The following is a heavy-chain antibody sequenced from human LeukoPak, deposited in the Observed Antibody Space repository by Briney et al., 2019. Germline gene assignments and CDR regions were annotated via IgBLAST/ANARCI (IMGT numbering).Heavy chain of an antibody. CDR2: IYTSGST. CDR1: GGSISSYY. V-gene: IGHV4-4*07. J-gene: IGHJ6*03. CDR3: ARTDYSNYYYYYYMDV. Sequence: SETLSLTCTVSGGSISSYYWSWIRQPAGKGLEWIGRIYTSGSTNYNPSLKSRVTMSVDTSKNQLSLKLSSVTAADTAVYYCARTDYSNYYYYYYMDVWGKGTTVTVSS. D-gene: IGHD4-11*01.